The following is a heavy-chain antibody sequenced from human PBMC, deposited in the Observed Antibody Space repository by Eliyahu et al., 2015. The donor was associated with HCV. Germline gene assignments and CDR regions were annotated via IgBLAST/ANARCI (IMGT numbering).Heavy chain of an antibody. CDR3: AKSNGWFEYFQH. CDR2: ISWNSGSI. D-gene: IGHD3-10*01. Sequence: EVQLVESGGGLVQPGRSLRLSCAASGFTFDDYAMHWVRQAPGKGLGWVSGISWNSGSIGYADSVKGRFTISRDNAKNSLYLQMNSLRAEDTALYYCAKSNGWFEYFQHWGQGTLVTVSS. J-gene: IGHJ1*01. V-gene: IGHV3-9*01. CDR1: GFTFDDYA.